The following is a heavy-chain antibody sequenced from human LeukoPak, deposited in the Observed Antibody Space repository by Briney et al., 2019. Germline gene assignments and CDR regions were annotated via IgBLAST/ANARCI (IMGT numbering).Heavy chain of an antibody. CDR1: GYTFTSYD. CDR2: MNPNSGNT. V-gene: IGHV1-8*02. J-gene: IGHJ6*03. Sequence: ASEKVTCKASGYTFTSYDINWVRQATGQGLEWMGWMNPNSGNTGYAQKFQGRVTITRNTSISTAYMELSSLRSEDTAVYYCARAGTVTTEFDYYYYYYMDVWGKGTTVTVSS. D-gene: IGHD4-17*01. CDR3: ARAGTVTTEFDYYYYYYMDV.